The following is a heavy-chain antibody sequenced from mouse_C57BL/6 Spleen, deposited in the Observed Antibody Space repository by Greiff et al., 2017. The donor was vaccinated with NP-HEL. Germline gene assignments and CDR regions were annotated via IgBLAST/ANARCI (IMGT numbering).Heavy chain of an antibody. CDR2: IYPRDGST. CDR1: GYTFTDHT. V-gene: IGHV1-78*01. D-gene: IGHD2-1*01. J-gene: IGHJ3*01. CDR3: ARGRFGNYVWFAY. Sequence: VQLQESDAELVKPGASVKISCKVSGYTFTDHTIHWMKQRPEQGLEWIGYIYPRDGSTKYNEKFKGKATLTADKSSSTAYMQLNSLTSEDSAVYFCARGRFGNYVWFAYWGQGTLVTVSA.